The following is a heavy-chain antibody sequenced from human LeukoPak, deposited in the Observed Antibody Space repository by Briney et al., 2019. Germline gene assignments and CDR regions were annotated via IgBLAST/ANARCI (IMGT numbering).Heavy chain of an antibody. Sequence: ASVKVSCKASGYTFTSYDINWVRQATGQGLEWMGWMNPNNGNTGYARRFQGRVTMTRNTSISTAYMELSSLRSDDTAVYYCARDRRLLVAIVVVPAAIGPNGMDVWGQGTTVTVSS. CDR2: MNPNNGNT. J-gene: IGHJ6*02. D-gene: IGHD2-2*01. V-gene: IGHV1-8*01. CDR3: ARDRRLLVAIVVVPAAIGPNGMDV. CDR1: GYTFTSYD.